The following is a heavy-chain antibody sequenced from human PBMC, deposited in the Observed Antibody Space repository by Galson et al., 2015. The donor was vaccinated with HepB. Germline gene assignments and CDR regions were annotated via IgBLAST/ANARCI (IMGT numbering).Heavy chain of an antibody. Sequence: SLRLSCAASGFTFSDYYMSWLRQAPGQGLEWVSYISSSSSYTNYADSVKGRFTISRDNAKNSLYLQMNSLRAEDTAVYYCARDRRDGYNFDYWGQGTLVTVSS. D-gene: IGHD5-24*01. CDR3: ARDRRDGYNFDY. V-gene: IGHV3-11*06. J-gene: IGHJ4*02. CDR1: GFTFSDYY. CDR2: ISSSSSYT.